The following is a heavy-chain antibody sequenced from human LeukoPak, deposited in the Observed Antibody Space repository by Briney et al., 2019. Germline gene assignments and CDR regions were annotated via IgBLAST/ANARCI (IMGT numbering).Heavy chain of an antibody. CDR2: IYSRGST. D-gene: IGHD3-16*01. CDR1: GGSISSGSYY. V-gene: IGHV4-61*02. Sequence: SETLSLTCTVSGGSISSGSYYWSWIRQPAGKGLEWIGRIYSRGSTNYNPSLKSRVTISVDTSKNQFSLKLGSVTAADTAVYYSARVGGGGPLEYYFDYWGQGTLVTVSS. J-gene: IGHJ4*02. CDR3: ARVGGGGPLEYYFDY.